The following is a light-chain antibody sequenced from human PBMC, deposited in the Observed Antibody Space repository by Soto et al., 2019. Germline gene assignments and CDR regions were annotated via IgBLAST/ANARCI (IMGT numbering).Light chain of an antibody. V-gene: IGKV3-11*01. Sequence: EIALTQSPATLPLSPGERATLSCRASQSVSSYLAWYQQKPGQAPRLLIYDASNRATGIPARFSGSGSGTDFTLTISSLEPEDFAVYYCQQRSNWTITFGQGTRLEIK. CDR2: DAS. CDR3: QQRSNWTIT. J-gene: IGKJ5*01. CDR1: QSVSSY.